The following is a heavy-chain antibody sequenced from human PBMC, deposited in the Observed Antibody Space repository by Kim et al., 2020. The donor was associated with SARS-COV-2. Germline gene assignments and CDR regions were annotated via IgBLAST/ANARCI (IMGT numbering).Heavy chain of an antibody. CDR3: ARGEGITGTTLFDY. V-gene: IGHV1-69*01. Sequence: APKCQDRVTITADGSTSTAYMELGSLRSEDTAVYYCARGEGITGTTLFDYWGQGTLVIVSS. D-gene: IGHD1-20*01. J-gene: IGHJ4*02.